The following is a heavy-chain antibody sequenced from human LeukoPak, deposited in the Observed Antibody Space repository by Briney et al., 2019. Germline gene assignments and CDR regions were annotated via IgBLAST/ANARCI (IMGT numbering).Heavy chain of an antibody. Sequence: SQTLSLTCTVSGGSISSGSYYWSWIRQPPGKGLEWIGYIYYSGSTNYNPSLKSRVTISVDTSKNQFSLKLSSVTAADTAVYYCARESVDSSGSFDYWGQGTLVTVSS. J-gene: IGHJ4*02. CDR2: IYYSGST. V-gene: IGHV4-61*01. CDR1: GGSISSGSYY. D-gene: IGHD3-22*01. CDR3: ARESVDSSGSFDY.